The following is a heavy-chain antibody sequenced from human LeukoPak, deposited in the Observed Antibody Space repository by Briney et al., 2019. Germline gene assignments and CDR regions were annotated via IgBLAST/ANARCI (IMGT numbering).Heavy chain of an antibody. CDR1: GFTFSDYY. CDR3: ARVALYAESALDY. D-gene: IGHD4-17*01. V-gene: IGHV3-11*06. CDR2: ISGSSSYT. Sequence: TGGSLRLSCAASGFTFSDYYMSWIRQAPGKWLEWVSYISGSSSYTIYADSVKGRFTISRDNAKNSLYLQMNSLRAEDTAVYYCARVALYAESALDYWGQGTLVTVSS. J-gene: IGHJ4*02.